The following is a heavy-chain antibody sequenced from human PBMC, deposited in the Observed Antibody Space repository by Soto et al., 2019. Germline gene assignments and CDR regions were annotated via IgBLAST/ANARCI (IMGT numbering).Heavy chain of an antibody. V-gene: IGHV3-30*18. D-gene: IGHD6-25*01. CDR1: GFTFSSSG. CDR3: AKGHSGGL. CDR2: IPYDGSNK. Sequence: QVQLVESGGGVVQPGRSLRLSCATSGFTFSSSGMHWVRQAPGKGLEWVAVIPYDGSNKYYGDSVKGRFTISRDNSKKTLYLQMNSSRTEDTAVYYCAKGHSGGLWGQGTLVTVSS. J-gene: IGHJ4*02.